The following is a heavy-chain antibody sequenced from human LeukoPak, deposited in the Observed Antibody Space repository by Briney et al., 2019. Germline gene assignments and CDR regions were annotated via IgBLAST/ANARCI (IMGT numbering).Heavy chain of an antibody. CDR2: IYTSGST. CDR3: ARECDSSGCAYFDY. D-gene: IGHD6-19*01. J-gene: IGHJ4*02. V-gene: IGHV4-4*07. CDR1: GGSISSFY. Sequence: PSETLSLTCTVSGGSISSFYWSWIRQPAGKGLEWIGRIYTSGSTDYNPSLKSRVTMSVDTSKNQFSLKLSSVTAADTAVYYCARECDSSGCAYFDYWGQGTLVTVSS.